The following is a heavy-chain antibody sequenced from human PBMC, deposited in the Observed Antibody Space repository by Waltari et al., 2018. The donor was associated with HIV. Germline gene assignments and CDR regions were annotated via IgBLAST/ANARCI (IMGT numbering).Heavy chain of an antibody. J-gene: IGHJ6*02. V-gene: IGHV3-48*01. D-gene: IGHD2-15*01. CDR2: ISATGTTI. CDR3: ARCETVVTPFINKYLGLDV. CDR1: VFTFSDYS. Sequence: EVQLVESGGKLVQPGGSLRPSCLALVFTFSDYSMNWFRQGPGKGLEWVAYISATGTTIFYANSVKGRFTVSRDNVENSLYLDMSSLRAEDTGDYYCARCETVVTPFINKYLGLDVWGPGTTVTVSS.